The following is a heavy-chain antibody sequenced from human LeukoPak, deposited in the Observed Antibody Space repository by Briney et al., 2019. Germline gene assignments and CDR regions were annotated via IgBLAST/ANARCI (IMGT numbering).Heavy chain of an antibody. CDR2: MNPNSGNA. J-gene: IGHJ3*02. CDR3: ASVIAVAVYDAFDI. CDR1: GYTFTSYD. V-gene: IGHV1-8*01. Sequence: GASVKVSCKASGYTFTSYDINWVRQATGQGREGMGWMNPNSGNAGYAQKFQGRVTMTRNTSISTAYMELSSLRSEDTAVYYCASVIAVAVYDAFDIWGQGTMVTVSS. D-gene: IGHD6-19*01.